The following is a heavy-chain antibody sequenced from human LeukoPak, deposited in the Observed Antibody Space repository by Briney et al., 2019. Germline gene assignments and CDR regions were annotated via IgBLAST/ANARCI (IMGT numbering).Heavy chain of an antibody. Sequence: SETLSLTCTVSGGSISSYYWSWIRQPPGKGLEWIGEIYHSGNTNYNPSLKSRVTISVDKSKNQFSPMLTSVTAADTAVYYCAISSYYRVWFDPWGQGTLVTVSS. D-gene: IGHD3-22*01. J-gene: IGHJ5*02. CDR1: GGSISSYY. CDR3: AISSYYRVWFDP. V-gene: IGHV4-59*12. CDR2: IYHSGNT.